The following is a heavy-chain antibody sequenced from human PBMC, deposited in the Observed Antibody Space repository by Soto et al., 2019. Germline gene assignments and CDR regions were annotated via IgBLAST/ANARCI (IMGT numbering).Heavy chain of an antibody. J-gene: IGHJ5*02. Sequence: PSETLSLTCTVSGGSISSGGYYWSWIRQHPGKGLEWIGYIYYSGSTYYNPSLKSRVTISVDTSKNQFSLKLSSVTAADTAVYYRARIGPGYSSSWAGWFDPWGQGTQVTVSS. CDR1: GGSISSGGYY. CDR2: IYYSGST. CDR3: ARIGPGYSSSWAGWFDP. D-gene: IGHD6-13*01. V-gene: IGHV4-31*03.